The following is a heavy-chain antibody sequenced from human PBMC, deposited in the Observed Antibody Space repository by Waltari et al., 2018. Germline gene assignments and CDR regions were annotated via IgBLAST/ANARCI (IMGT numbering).Heavy chain of an antibody. CDR2: KWDDGSNK. Sequence: VQLVESGGGVVQPGRSLRLSCAASGFTFSSYGMHWVRQAPGKGLGWGAVKWDDGSNKYYADSGKGRFTISRDNSKNTLYLQMNSLRAEDTAVYYCAREPRGNYYGMDVWGQGTTVTVSS. V-gene: IGHV3-33*01. CDR1: GFTFSSYG. D-gene: IGHD3-16*01. CDR3: AREPRGNYYGMDV. J-gene: IGHJ6*02.